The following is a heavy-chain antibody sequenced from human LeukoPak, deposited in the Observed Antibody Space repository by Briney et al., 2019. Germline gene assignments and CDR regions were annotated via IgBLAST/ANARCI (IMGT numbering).Heavy chain of an antibody. Sequence: GGSLRLSCVASGFTFNSNWMSWVRQAPGKGLEWVANIKQDGSEKYYVDSVKGRFTISRDNAKNSLSLQINSLRAEDTAVYYCARDKYYDRYFDSWGQGTLVTVSS. J-gene: IGHJ4*02. V-gene: IGHV3-7*01. CDR1: GFTFNSNW. CDR3: ARDKYYDRYFDS. D-gene: IGHD3-22*01. CDR2: IKQDGSEK.